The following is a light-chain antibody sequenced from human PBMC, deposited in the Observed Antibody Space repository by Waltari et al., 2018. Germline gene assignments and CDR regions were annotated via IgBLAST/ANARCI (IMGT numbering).Light chain of an antibody. CDR2: GAS. J-gene: IGKJ2*01. Sequence: EIVLTQSPGTLSLSPWARATLPCRASQSVSSSYLAWYQQKPGQAPRLLIYGASSRATGIPDRFSGSGSVTDFTLTISRLEPEDFAVYYYQQYGSSPLAFGQGTKLEIK. CDR3: QQYGSSPLA. V-gene: IGKV3-20*01. CDR1: QSVSSSY.